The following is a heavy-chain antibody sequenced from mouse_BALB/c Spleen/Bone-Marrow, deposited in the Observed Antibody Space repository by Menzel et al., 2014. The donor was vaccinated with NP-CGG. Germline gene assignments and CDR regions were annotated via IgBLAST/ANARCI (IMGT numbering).Heavy chain of an antibody. V-gene: IGHV2-6-7*01. Sequence: VMLVESGPGLVAPSQSLSIPCTVSGSSLTGYGVNWVRQPPGKGLEWLGMIWGDGSTDYNSALKSRLSTSKDNSKSQVFLKMNSLQTDDTARYYCARGNYGSSLYAMDYWGQGTSVTVSS. D-gene: IGHD1-1*01. J-gene: IGHJ4*01. CDR1: GSSLTGYG. CDR3: ARGNYGSSLYAMDY. CDR2: IWGDGST.